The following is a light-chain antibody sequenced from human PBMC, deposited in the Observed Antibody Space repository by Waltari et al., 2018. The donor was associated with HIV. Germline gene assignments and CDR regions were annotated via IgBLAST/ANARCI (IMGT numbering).Light chain of an antibody. CDR2: EVN. J-gene: IGLJ3*02. CDR3: SSYAGSDTWV. Sequence: QSALTQPPSASGSPGKSVTISCTGTSSDVGGYNYVSWYQQYPGKAPKFMIYEVNKRPSGVPDRFFGSKSGNTASLTVSGLQAEDEADYYCSSYAGSDTWVFGGGTKLTVL. V-gene: IGLV2-8*01. CDR1: SSDVGGYNY.